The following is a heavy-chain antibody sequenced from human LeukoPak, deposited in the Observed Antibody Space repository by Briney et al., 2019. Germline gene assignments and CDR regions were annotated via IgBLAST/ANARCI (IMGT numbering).Heavy chain of an antibody. D-gene: IGHD3-10*01. J-gene: IGHJ4*02. V-gene: IGHV3-48*03. CDR2: ISSSGSTI. CDR1: GFTFSSYE. Sequence: GSLRLSCAASGFTFSSYEMNWVRQAPGKGLEWVSYISSSGSTIYYADSVKGRFTISRDNAKNSLYLQMNSLRAEDTAVYYCARDPITMVRGVIPPYFDYWGQGTLVTVSS. CDR3: ARDPITMVRGVIPPYFDY.